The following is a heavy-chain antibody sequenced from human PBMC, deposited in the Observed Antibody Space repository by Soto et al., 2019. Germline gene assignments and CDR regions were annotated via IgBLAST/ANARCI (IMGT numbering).Heavy chain of an antibody. CDR3: AIGSSWDY. V-gene: IGHV3-48*03. CDR2: ISSSVGSI. Sequence: GGSLRLSCVVSGVTFSSYEMNWVRQAPGKGLEWVSYISSSVGSIYYADSVRGRFTISRDNAKNSLFLQMNSLRAEDTAVYYCAIGSSWDYWGQGTLVTVSS. D-gene: IGHD6-13*01. J-gene: IGHJ4*02. CDR1: GVTFSSYE.